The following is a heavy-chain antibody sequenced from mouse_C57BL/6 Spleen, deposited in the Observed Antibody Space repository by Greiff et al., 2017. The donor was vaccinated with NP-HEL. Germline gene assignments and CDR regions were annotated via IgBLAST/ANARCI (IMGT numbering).Heavy chain of an antibody. CDR3: ARCGYAWFAY. CDR2: ISGGGGNT. CDR1: GFTFSSYT. V-gene: IGHV5-9*01. D-gene: IGHD2-2*01. Sequence: DVKLVESGGGLVKPGGSLKLSCAASGFTFSSYTMSWVRQTPEKRLEWVATISGGGGNTYYPDSVKGRFTISRDNAKNTLYLQMSSLRSEDTALYYCARCGYAWFAYWGQGTLVTVSA. J-gene: IGHJ3*01.